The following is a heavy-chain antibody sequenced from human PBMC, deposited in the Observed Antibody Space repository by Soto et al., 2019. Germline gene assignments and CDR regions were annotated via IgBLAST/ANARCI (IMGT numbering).Heavy chain of an antibody. J-gene: IGHJ4*02. CDR3: AKGPLGSGYDLDC. D-gene: IGHD5-12*01. Sequence: EVQLLDSGGGLVQPGGSLRLSCAASGFTFSNYVMNWVRQAPGKGLDWVSAISASGGSTYYADSVQGRFTISRDNSKNTRYRQMSSLRAEDTAVYYCAKGPLGSGYDLDCCGQGTLVTVSS. CDR1: GFTFSNYV. V-gene: IGHV3-23*01. CDR2: ISASGGST.